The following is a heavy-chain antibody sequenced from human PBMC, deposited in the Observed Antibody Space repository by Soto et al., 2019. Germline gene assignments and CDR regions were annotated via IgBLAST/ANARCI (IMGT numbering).Heavy chain of an antibody. Sequence: PSETLSLTCTVSGGSISSSSYYWGWIRQPPGKGLEWIGSIYYSGSTYYSPSLKSRVTISVDTSKNQFSLKLSSVTAADTAVYYCAAHPHDILTADHWGQGTLVTVSS. J-gene: IGHJ4*02. D-gene: IGHD3-9*01. CDR1: GGSISSSSYY. CDR3: AAHPHDILTADH. CDR2: IYYSGST. V-gene: IGHV4-39*01.